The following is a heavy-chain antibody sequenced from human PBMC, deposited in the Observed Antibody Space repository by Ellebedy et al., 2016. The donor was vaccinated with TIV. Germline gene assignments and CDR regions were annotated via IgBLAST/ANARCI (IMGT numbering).Heavy chain of an antibody. J-gene: IGHJ4*02. Sequence: GGSLRLXXVASGFTFSTYWMHWVRQAPGKGPVWVARINTGGSTTTYADSVKGRFTISRDNAKNTLYLQMNGLRVEDTAVYYCARVEVTDDYWGQGTLVTVSS. V-gene: IGHV3-74*01. CDR1: GFTFSTYW. D-gene: IGHD2-21*02. CDR3: ARVEVTDDY. CDR2: INTGGSTT.